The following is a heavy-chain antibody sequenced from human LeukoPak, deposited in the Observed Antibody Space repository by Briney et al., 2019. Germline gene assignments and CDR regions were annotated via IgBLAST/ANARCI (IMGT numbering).Heavy chain of an antibody. D-gene: IGHD6-19*01. CDR2: IYYSGST. Sequence: SETLSLTCTVSGGSISNYYWSWLRQPPGKGLEWIGYIYYSGSTNYNPSLKSRVTISVDTSKNQFSLKLSSVTAADTAVYYCARGSGWYNYFDYWGQGTLVTVSS. V-gene: IGHV4-59*01. CDR1: GGSISNYY. CDR3: ARGSGWYNYFDY. J-gene: IGHJ4*02.